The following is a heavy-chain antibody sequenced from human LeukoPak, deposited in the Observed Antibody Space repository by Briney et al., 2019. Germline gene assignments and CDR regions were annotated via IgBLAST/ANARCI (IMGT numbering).Heavy chain of an antibody. V-gene: IGHV3-7*01. CDR1: GLIFSRYW. J-gene: IGHJ4*02. CDR2: IKQDGTET. CDR3: ARDLNWAFDY. D-gene: IGHD1-1*01. Sequence: QPGGSLRLSCAASGLIFSRYWMSWVRQAPGKGLEWVANIKQDGTETYYVDSVKGRFTISRDNAKNSLYLQMNSLRDEDTAVYYCARDLNWAFDYWGRGTLVTVSS.